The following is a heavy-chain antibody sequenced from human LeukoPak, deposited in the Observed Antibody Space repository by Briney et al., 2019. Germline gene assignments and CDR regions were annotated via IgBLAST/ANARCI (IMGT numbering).Heavy chain of an antibody. Sequence: QPGGSLRLSCAASGFTFSSYAMSWVRQAPGKGLEWVSAISGSGGSTYYADSVKGRFTISRDNSKNTLYLQMNSLRAEDTAIYYCAKAPIAALNYYFDYWGQGTLVTVSS. CDR2: ISGSGGST. CDR3: AKAPIAALNYYFDY. D-gene: IGHD6-13*01. J-gene: IGHJ4*02. CDR1: GFTFSSYA. V-gene: IGHV3-23*01.